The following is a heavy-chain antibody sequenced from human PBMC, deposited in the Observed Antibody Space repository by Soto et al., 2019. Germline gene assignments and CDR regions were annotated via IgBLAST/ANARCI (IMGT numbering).Heavy chain of an antibody. CDR1: GYTFTSYG. J-gene: IGHJ6*02. CDR3: ARDWVEDDFWSGPGRNYYYYYGMDV. Sequence: ASVKVSCKASGYTFTSYGISWVRQAPGQGLEWMGWISAYNGNTNYAQKLQGRVTMTTDTSTSTAYMELRSLRSDDTAVYYCARDWVEDDFWSGPGRNYYYYYGMDVWGQGTTVTVSS. V-gene: IGHV1-18*01. D-gene: IGHD3-3*01. CDR2: ISAYNGNT.